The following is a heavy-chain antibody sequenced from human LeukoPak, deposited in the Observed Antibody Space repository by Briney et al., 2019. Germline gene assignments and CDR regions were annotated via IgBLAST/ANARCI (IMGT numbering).Heavy chain of an antibody. D-gene: IGHD3-10*01. J-gene: IGHJ6*03. CDR3: ARGRGLNYYYYYMDV. CDR2: IIPIFGSA. V-gene: IGHV1-69*13. CDR1: GGTFSNYA. Sequence: VKLSCMASGGTFSNYALSWERQAPGQGLEWMGGIIPIFGSANYAQKFQGRVTITADKSTSTAYMELSSLRSEDTAVYYCARGRGLNYYYYYMDVWGKGTTVTVFS.